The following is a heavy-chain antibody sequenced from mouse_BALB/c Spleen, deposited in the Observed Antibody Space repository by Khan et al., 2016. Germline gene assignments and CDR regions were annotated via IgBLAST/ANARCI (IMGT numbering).Heavy chain of an antibody. D-gene: IGHD1-2*01. V-gene: IGHV3-2*02. J-gene: IGHJ2*01. CDR3: ARTARIKY. CDR1: GYSITSGFG. CDR2: KSYSGST. Sequence: EVQLQESGPGLVKPSQSLSLTCTVTGYSITSGFGWNWIRQFPGNKLEWMGYKSYSGSTNYNPSLKSRISITRATSQNQFFLQLNSVTTDDTATSYCARTARIKYWGQGTTLTVSS.